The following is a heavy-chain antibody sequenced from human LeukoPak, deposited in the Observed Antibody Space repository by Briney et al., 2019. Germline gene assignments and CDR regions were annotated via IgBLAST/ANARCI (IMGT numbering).Heavy chain of an antibody. CDR3: AREPWGYSSSSGGYDAFDI. D-gene: IGHD6-6*01. J-gene: IGHJ3*02. CDR2: IYYSGST. V-gene: IGHV4-59*01. Sequence: PSETLSLTCTVSGGSISSYYWSWLRQPPGKGLEWLGYIYYSGSTNYNPSLKSRVTISVDTSKNQFSLKLSSVTAADTAVYYCAREPWGYSSSSGGYDAFDIWGQGTMVTVSS. CDR1: GGSISSYY.